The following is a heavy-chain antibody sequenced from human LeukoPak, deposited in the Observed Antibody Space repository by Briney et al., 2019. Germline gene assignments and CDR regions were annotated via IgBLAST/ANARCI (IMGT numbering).Heavy chain of an antibody. CDR3: ARGRYYDSSGYLDY. Sequence: SVKVSCKASLGTFSSYAISWVRQAPGQGLEWMGRIIPIFGTANYAQKFQGRVTITTDESTSTAYMELSSLRSEDTAVYYCARGRYYDSSGYLDYWGQGTLVTVSS. V-gene: IGHV1-69*05. D-gene: IGHD3-22*01. CDR1: LGTFSSYA. CDR2: IIPIFGTA. J-gene: IGHJ4*02.